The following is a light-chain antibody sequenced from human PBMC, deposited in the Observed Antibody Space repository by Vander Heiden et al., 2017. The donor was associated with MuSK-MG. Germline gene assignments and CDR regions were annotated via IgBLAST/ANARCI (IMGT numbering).Light chain of an antibody. CDR3: QQYNSYPVS. CDR1: QSISSW. J-gene: IGKJ2*01. V-gene: IGKV1-5*01. CDR2: DAS. Sequence: DIQMTQSPSPLSASVGDRVTITCRASQSISSWLAWYQQKPGKAPKLLIYDASSWESGVPSRFSGSGSGTEFTLTISSLQPDDFATYYCQQYNSYPVSFGQGTKLEIK.